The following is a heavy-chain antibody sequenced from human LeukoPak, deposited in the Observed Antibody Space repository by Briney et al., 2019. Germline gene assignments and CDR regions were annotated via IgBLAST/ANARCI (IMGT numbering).Heavy chain of an antibody. CDR2: INHSGST. V-gene: IGHV4-34*01. Sequence: MASETLSLTCAVYGGSFSGYYWSWIRQPPGKGLEWIGEINHSGSTSYNPSLKSRVTISVDTSKNQFSLKLSSVTAADTAVYYCAREDRGVVVITTLDAFDIWGQGTMVTVSS. CDR3: AREDRGVVVITTLDAFDI. CDR1: GGSFSGYY. J-gene: IGHJ3*02. D-gene: IGHD3-22*01.